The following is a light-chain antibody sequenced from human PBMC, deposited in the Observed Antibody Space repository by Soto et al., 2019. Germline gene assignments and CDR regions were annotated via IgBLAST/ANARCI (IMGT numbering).Light chain of an antibody. J-gene: IGLJ1*01. V-gene: IGLV2-14*01. Sequence: QSLLNQPASVSGSPGQSIAVSCTGTSSDVGGYNYVSWYQQRPGKGPKLILYDVSSRPSGVSNRFSGSKSGNTASLTITGLQAEDEADYFCNSYTDSGTYVFGTGTKVTVL. CDR1: SSDVGGYNY. CDR2: DVS. CDR3: NSYTDSGTYV.